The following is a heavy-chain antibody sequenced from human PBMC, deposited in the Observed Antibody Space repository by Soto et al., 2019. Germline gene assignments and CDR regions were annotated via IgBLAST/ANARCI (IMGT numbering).Heavy chain of an antibody. J-gene: IGHJ4*02. Sequence: SETLSPTCTVSGGSISSSSYYWGWIRQPPGKGLEWIGSIYYSGSTYYNPSLKSRVTISVDTSKNQFSLKLSSVTAADTAVYYCARNNYDKDGYYFDYWGQGTLVTVSS. CDR3: ARNNYDKDGYYFDY. CDR1: GGSISSSSYY. CDR2: IYYSGST. V-gene: IGHV4-39*01. D-gene: IGHD3-22*01.